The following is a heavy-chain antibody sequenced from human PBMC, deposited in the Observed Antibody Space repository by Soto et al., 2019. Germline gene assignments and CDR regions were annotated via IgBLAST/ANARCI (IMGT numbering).Heavy chain of an antibody. CDR2: IYHSGST. Sequence: QLQLQESGSGLVKPSQTLSLTCAVSGGSISSGGYSWSWIRQPPGKGLEWIGYIYHSGSTYYNPSIQGRVTKSVDRSKNQFSLKLSSVTAADTAVYYCARGAPVVNDYWGQGTLVTVSS. J-gene: IGHJ4*02. V-gene: IGHV4-30-2*01. CDR3: ARGAPVVNDY. CDR1: GGSISSGGYS. D-gene: IGHD3-22*01.